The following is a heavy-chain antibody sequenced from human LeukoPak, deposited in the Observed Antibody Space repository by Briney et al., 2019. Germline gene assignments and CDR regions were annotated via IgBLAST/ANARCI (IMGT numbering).Heavy chain of an antibody. V-gene: IGHV3-15*05. CDR2: IQSKTDGGTT. CDR3: TTWSSQFDT. J-gene: IGHJ5*02. Sequence: GGSLRLSCAASGFTFYDAWMTWVRQAPGRGLECVGFIQSKTDGGTTDSAAPVKGRFTVSRDDSKNTLYLQMNSLNSEDTAVYYWTTWSSQFDTWGQRTLVTVSS. CDR1: GFTFYDAW. D-gene: IGHD6-6*01.